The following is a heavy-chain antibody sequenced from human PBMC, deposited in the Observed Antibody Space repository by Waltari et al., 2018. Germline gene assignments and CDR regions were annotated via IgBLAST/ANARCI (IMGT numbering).Heavy chain of an antibody. CDR2: INAGNGNT. CDR3: ARAALGCLEWLSPKDWFDP. CDR1: GYTFTSYA. J-gene: IGHJ5*02. Sequence: QVQLVQSGAEVKKPGASVKVSCKASGYTFTSYAMHWVRQAPGQRLEWMGWINAGNGNTKYSQKFQGRVTITRDTSESTAYMELSSLRSEDTAVYYCARAALGCLEWLSPKDWFDPWGQGTLVTVSS. V-gene: IGHV1-3*01. D-gene: IGHD3-3*01.